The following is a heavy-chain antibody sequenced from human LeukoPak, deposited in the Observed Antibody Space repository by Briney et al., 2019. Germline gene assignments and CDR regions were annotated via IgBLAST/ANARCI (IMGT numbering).Heavy chain of an antibody. V-gene: IGHV1-2*02. Sequence: ASVKVSCKASGYTFTGYYMHWVRQAPGQGLEWMGWINPNSGGTNYAQKFQGRVTMTRDTSISTAYMELSRLRSDDTAVYYCARDPPDYYGSGSHDNWFDPWGQGTLVTVSS. J-gene: IGHJ5*02. D-gene: IGHD3-10*01. CDR2: INPNSGGT. CDR3: ARDPPDYYGSGSHDNWFDP. CDR1: GYTFTGYY.